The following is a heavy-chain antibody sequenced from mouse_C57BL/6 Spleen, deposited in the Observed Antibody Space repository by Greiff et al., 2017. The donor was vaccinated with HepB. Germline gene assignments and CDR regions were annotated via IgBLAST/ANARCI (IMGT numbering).Heavy chain of an antibody. D-gene: IGHD2-4*01. CDR3: TREAYDYDEAWFAY. CDR2: IYPGNSDT. Sequence: EVQLQESGTVLARPGASVKMSCKTSGYTFTSYWMHWVKQRPGQGLEWIGAIYPGNSDTSYNQKFKGKAKLTAVTSASPAYMELSSLTNEDSAVYYCTREAYDYDEAWFAYWGQGTLVTVSA. CDR1: GYTFTSYW. J-gene: IGHJ3*01. V-gene: IGHV1-5*01.